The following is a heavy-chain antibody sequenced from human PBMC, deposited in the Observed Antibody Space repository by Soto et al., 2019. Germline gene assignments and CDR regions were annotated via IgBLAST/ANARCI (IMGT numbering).Heavy chain of an antibody. Sequence: LRLSCAGSGFTFSSYWMSWVRQAPGKGLEWVANIKQDGSEKYYVDSVKGRFTISRDNAKNSLYLQMNSLRAEDTAVYYCASWRITMVRGVIIPNYYGMDVWGEGTKGTVSS. V-gene: IGHV3-7*01. D-gene: IGHD3-10*01. CDR3: ASWRITMVRGVIIPNYYGMDV. J-gene: IGHJ6*04. CDR2: IKQDGSEK. CDR1: GFTFSSYW.